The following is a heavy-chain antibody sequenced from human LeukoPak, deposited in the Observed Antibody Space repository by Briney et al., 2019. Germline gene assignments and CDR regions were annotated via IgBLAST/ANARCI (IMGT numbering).Heavy chain of an antibody. D-gene: IGHD1-26*01. Sequence: GGSLRLSCAASGFTFSSYEMHWVRQAPGKGLEWVSYISSSGSTIFYADSVKGRFTISRDNAKDSLYLQMNSLRAEDTAVYYCARGGSYYFDYWGQGTLVTVSS. V-gene: IGHV3-48*03. J-gene: IGHJ4*02. CDR1: GFTFSSYE. CDR3: ARGGSYYFDY. CDR2: ISSSGSTI.